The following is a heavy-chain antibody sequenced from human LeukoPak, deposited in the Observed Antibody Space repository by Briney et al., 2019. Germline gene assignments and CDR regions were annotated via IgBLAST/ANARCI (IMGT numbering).Heavy chain of an antibody. D-gene: IGHD6-13*01. CDR3: AKDGYRTEIDY. Sequence: PSGGSLRLPCVASGFTFSSSAVSWVRQAPGKGLEWVSTISGTGGSTYYADSVKGRFTISRDNSKNTLYLQMNSLRAEDTAVYYCAKDGYRTEIDYWGQGTLVTVSS. J-gene: IGHJ4*02. CDR2: ISGTGGST. CDR1: GFTFSSSA. V-gene: IGHV3-23*01.